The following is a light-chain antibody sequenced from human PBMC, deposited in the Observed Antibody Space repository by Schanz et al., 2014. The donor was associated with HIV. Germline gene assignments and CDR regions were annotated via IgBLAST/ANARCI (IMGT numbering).Light chain of an antibody. V-gene: IGKV3-15*01. CDR2: GAF. Sequence: EIVMTQSPATLYVSPGEGATLSCRASQSISNNLAWYQHKPGQAPRLLIYGAFTRATGIPARFSGSVSGTEFTLTISSLQSEDFAVYYCQQYDNWFPLTFGGGTKVEIK. CDR1: QSISNN. J-gene: IGKJ4*01. CDR3: QQYDNWFPLT.